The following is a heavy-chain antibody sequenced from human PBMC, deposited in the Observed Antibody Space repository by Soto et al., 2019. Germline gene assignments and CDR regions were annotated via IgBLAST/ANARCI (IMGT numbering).Heavy chain of an antibody. CDR2: ISYDGSNK. V-gene: IGHV3-30-3*01. Sequence: QVQLVESGGGVVQPGRSLRLSCAASGFTFSSYAMHWVGQAPGKGLEWVAVISYDGSNKYYADSVKGRFTISRDNSKNTLYLQMNSLRAEDTAVYYCARETPIQYCSGGSCYFSPDYYGMDVWGQGTTVTVSS. CDR1: GFTFSSYA. D-gene: IGHD2-15*01. J-gene: IGHJ6*02. CDR3: ARETPIQYCSGGSCYFSPDYYGMDV.